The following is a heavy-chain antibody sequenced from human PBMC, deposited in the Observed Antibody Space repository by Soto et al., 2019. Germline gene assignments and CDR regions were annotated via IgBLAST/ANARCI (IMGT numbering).Heavy chain of an antibody. CDR2: IYYSGST. CDR1: GGSISSGGYY. D-gene: IGHD2-2*01. Sequence: SETLSLTCTVSGGSISSGGYYWSWIRQHPGKGLEWIGYIYYSGSTYYNPSLKSRVTISVDTSKNQFSLKLSSVTAADTAVYYCARAIVVVPGGRAFDIWGQGTMVPGSS. CDR3: ARAIVVVPGGRAFDI. J-gene: IGHJ3*02. V-gene: IGHV4-31*03.